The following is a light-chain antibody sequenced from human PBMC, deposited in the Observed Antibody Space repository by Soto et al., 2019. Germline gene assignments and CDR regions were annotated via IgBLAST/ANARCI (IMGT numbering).Light chain of an antibody. V-gene: IGLV8-61*01. CDR1: SGSVSANYY. J-gene: IGLJ3*02. CDR2: NTN. Sequence: QAVVTQEASLSVSPGTTVTLTCGLSSGSVSANYYPSWYQQTPGQAPRTLIYNTNTRSSGVPDRFSGSILGNKAALTITGAQADDESDYYCVLYMGSGIWVFGGGTKSPS. CDR3: VLYMGSGIWV.